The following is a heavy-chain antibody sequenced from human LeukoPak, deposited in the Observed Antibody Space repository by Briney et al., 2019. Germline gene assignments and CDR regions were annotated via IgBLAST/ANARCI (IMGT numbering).Heavy chain of an antibody. D-gene: IGHD6-13*01. CDR2: IYSGGST. CDR1: GFTVSSNY. Sequence: GGSLRLSCAASGFTVSSNYMSWVRQAPGKGLEWVSVIYSGGSTYYADSVKGRFTISRDNSKNTLYLQMNSLRAEDTAVYYCARDRFGTAAAGPPFYYYYYGMDVWGQGTTVTVSS. J-gene: IGHJ6*02. CDR3: ARDRFGTAAAGPPFYYYYYGMDV. V-gene: IGHV3-66*01.